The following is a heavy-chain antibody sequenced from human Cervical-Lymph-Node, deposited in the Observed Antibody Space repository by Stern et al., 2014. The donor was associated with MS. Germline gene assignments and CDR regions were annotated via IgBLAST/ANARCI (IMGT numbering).Heavy chain of an antibody. V-gene: IGHV4-31*11. D-gene: IGHD2-21*02. CDR1: GGSMASSTGGYF. Sequence: VQLVESGPGLVKPSQTLSLICAVSGGSMASSTGGYFWSWIRQPPGKGLEGIGFIYYSGSPYYNPSLKRRTTISVDTSKNQVSLRLTSMTAADTAVYYCARVAYCGGDCSAFDSWGQGTLVTVSS. CDR2: IYYSGSP. J-gene: IGHJ4*02. CDR3: ARVAYCGGDCSAFDS.